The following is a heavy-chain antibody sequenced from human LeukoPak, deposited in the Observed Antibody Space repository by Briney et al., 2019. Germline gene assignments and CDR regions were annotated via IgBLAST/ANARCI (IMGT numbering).Heavy chain of an antibody. D-gene: IGHD3-22*01. J-gene: IGHJ3*02. CDR3: ARDRAYDSSGYYYPGLDAFDI. V-gene: IGHV3-21*01. Sequence: PGGSLRLSCAASGFTFSSYSMNWVRQAPGKGLEWVSSISSSSSYIYYTDSVKGRFTVSRDNAKNSLYLQMNSLRAEDTAVYYCARDRAYDSSGYYYPGLDAFDIWGQGTMVTVSS. CDR1: GFTFSSYS. CDR2: ISSSSSYI.